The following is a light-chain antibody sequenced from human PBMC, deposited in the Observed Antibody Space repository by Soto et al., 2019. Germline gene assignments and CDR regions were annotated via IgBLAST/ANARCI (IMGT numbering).Light chain of an antibody. Sequence: DILMTQSPSTLSASVGDRVTITCRASQSISIWLAWYQEKPGKAPKLLIYDASNLQSGVPARFSGSGSGTEFTLTISSLQPDDFATYYCQQNNGYFGPGTKVDLK. J-gene: IGKJ3*01. V-gene: IGKV1-5*01. CDR1: QSISIW. CDR2: DAS. CDR3: QQNNGY.